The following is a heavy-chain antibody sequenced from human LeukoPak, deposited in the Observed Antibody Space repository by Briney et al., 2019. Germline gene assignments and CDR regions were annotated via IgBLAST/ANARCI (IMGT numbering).Heavy chain of an antibody. D-gene: IGHD5-24*01. CDR3: ARDLHNFPY. CDR2: INTDGSSM. V-gene: IGHV3-74*01. Sequence: PGGSLRLSCAASGFTFNGYWMYWVRQAPGKGLVWVSRINTDGSSMNYADSVKGRFTISRDNAKNTLHLQMNSLRVEDTAVYYCARDLHNFPYWGQGTLVTVSS. CDR1: GFTFNGYW. J-gene: IGHJ4*02.